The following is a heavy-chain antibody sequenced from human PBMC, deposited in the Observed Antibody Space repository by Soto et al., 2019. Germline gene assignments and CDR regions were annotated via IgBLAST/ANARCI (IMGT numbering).Heavy chain of an antibody. Sequence: QITLKESGPPLVKPTETLTLTCTFSGFSLSTRGVGVGWIRQPPGKALEWLALIYWDDDKRYNPSLKSRLTITKDTSKDQVVLTVTNMDPVDTATYFCARDSSGWYGLDSWGQGILVTVSS. D-gene: IGHD6-19*01. J-gene: IGHJ4*02. CDR3: ARDSSGWYGLDS. CDR1: GFSLSTRGVG. CDR2: IYWDDDK. V-gene: IGHV2-5*02.